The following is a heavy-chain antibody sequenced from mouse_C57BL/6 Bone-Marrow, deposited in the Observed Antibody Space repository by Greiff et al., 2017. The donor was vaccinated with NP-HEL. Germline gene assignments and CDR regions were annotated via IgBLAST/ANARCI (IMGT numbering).Heavy chain of an antibody. CDR1: GYTFTSYW. V-gene: IGHV1-55*01. CDR3: ARGRYYDYDDYAMDY. CDR2: IYPGSGST. Sequence: VQLQQPGAELVKPGASVKMSCTASGYTFTSYWITWVKQRPGQGLEWIGDIYPGSGSTNYTEKFKSKSTLTVDTADSTAYMQLSSLTSEDSAVDYCARGRYYDYDDYAMDYWGQGTSVTVSS. J-gene: IGHJ4*01. D-gene: IGHD2-4*01.